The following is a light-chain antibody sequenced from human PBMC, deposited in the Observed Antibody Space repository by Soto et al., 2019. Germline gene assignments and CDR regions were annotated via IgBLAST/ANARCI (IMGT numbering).Light chain of an antibody. CDR1: QTISSN. V-gene: IGKV3-15*01. J-gene: IGKJ3*01. CDR2: GAS. Sequence: DIVMTQSPATLSVSPGERSTLSWRASQTISSNLAWYQQKPGQTPRLLIYGASTRAAGIPARFSGSGSGTDFTLTITSLQSEDFAVYYCQQYNNWPPFTFGPGTKVDIK. CDR3: QQYNNWPPFT.